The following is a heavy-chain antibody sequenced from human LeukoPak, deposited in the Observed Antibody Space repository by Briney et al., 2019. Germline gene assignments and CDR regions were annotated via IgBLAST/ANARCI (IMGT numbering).Heavy chain of an antibody. D-gene: IGHD1-14*01. Sequence: GGSLRLSCAASGLAFSSSTMSWVRQAPGKGLGCVSIISGSGAATYYTDSVTGRFTISRDNSKNTLFLQMNSLRAEDTAVYYCAGRPSGEGLAPLDYWGQGALVAVSS. CDR2: ISGSGAAT. CDR1: GLAFSSST. V-gene: IGHV3-23*01. J-gene: IGHJ4*02. CDR3: AGRPSGEGLAPLDY.